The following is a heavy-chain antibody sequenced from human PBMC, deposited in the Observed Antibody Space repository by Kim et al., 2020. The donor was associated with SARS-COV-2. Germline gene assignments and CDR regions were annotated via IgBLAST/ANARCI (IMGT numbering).Heavy chain of an antibody. J-gene: IGHJ4*02. V-gene: IGHV1-69*13. CDR1: GGTFSSYA. CDR2: IIPIFGTA. Sequence: SVKVSCKASGGTFSSYAISWVRQAPGQGLEWMGGIIPIFGTANYAQKFQGRVTITADESTSTAYMELSSLRSEDTAVYYCASGFTRGYCSSTSCYDYWGQGTLVTVSS. D-gene: IGHD2-2*01. CDR3: ASGFTRGYCSSTSCYDY.